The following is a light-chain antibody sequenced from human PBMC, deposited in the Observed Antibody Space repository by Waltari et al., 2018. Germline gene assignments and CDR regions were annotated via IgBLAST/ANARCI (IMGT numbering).Light chain of an antibody. V-gene: IGLV1-44*01. Sequence: QSVLTQPPSESGTPGQRVTISCSGSSSSIGSNPVNWYQQLPGTAPKLIVYRNNRRPSGVPDRLYGSRSGTSASLAISGLQSEDEADYYCAAWDDSLNGVVFGGGTKLTVL. CDR2: RNN. J-gene: IGLJ2*01. CDR3: AAWDDSLNGVV. CDR1: SSSIGSNP.